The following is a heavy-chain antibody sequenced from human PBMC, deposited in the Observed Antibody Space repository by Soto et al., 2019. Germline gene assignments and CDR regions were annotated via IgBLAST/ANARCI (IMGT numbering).Heavy chain of an antibody. Sequence: QVTLKESGPVLVKPTETLTLTCTVSGFSLSNARMGVSWIRQPPGKALEWLAHIFSNDEKSYSTSLKSRLTISKDTSESQVVLTMTNMDPVDTATYYCARIVTMVRGVIISELIDYWGQGTLVTVSS. D-gene: IGHD3-10*01. V-gene: IGHV2-26*01. CDR1: GFSLSNARMG. J-gene: IGHJ4*02. CDR3: ARIVTMVRGVIISELIDY. CDR2: IFSNDEK.